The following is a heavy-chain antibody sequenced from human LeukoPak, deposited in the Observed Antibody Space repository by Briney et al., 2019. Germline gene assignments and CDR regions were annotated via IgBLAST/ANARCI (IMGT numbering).Heavy chain of an antibody. CDR3: ARDSSDAFDY. Sequence: SETLSLTCAVSGGSISSGGYSWCWIRQPPGKGLEWIGYIYHSGSTYYNPSLKSRVTISVDRSKNKFSLKLSSVTAADTAVYYCARDSSDAFDYWGQGTLVTVSS. J-gene: IGHJ4*02. CDR2: IYHSGST. V-gene: IGHV4-30-2*01. CDR1: GGSISSGGYS.